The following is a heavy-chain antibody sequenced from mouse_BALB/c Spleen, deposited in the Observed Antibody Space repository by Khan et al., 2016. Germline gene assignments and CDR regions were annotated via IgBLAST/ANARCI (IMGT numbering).Heavy chain of an antibody. CDR3: ARSNDCYFDV. Sequence: IQLVQSGPDLVKPGASVKISCKASGYTFTDYNMHWVKQSHGKSLEWIGYIYPYNGGTGYNQKFKNKATLTVDNSSSTAAMELRSLTSEDSAVYYCARSNDCYFDVWGAGTTVTVSS. J-gene: IGHJ1*01. V-gene: IGHV1S29*02. CDR1: GYTFTDYN. CDR2: IYPYNGGT.